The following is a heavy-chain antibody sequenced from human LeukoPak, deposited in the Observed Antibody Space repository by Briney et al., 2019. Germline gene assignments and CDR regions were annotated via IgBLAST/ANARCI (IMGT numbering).Heavy chain of an antibody. CDR1: GFTFSNYG. Sequence: GRSLRLSCVASGFTFSNYGMHWVRQAPGKGLEWVAFIRYDGFNKYYTDSVKGRFTISRDNSKNTLYLQINSLRGEDTAVYYCAKDGRWLQDHFDYWGQGTLVTVSS. CDR3: AKDGRWLQDHFDY. D-gene: IGHD5-24*01. J-gene: IGHJ4*02. V-gene: IGHV3-30*02. CDR2: IRYDGFNK.